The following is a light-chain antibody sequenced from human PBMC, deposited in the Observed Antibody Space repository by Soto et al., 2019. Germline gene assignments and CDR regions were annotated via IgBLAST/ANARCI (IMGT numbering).Light chain of an antibody. J-gene: IGKJ1*01. CDR3: QQYGSSGT. CDR2: GAS. Sequence: EIVMTQSPITLFQSPGAVDSLYCRASQNIRSKLAWYQQKPGQAPRILISGASTRATGIPAMFSGSGSGTVFTLTIRRMEPEEFAVDDCQQYGSSGTVGQGTKLEIK. CDR1: QNIRSK. V-gene: IGKV3-15*01.